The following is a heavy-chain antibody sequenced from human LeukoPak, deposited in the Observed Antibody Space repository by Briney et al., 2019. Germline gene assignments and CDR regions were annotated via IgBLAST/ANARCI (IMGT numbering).Heavy chain of an antibody. D-gene: IGHD3-10*01. Sequence: GGSLRLSFPPSGSTLSRHAKKWVRQAPGKGLEWVSGISGSGGRTYYADSVKGRFTISRDNSENTLYLQMNSLRAEDTAVYYCAKEKRDSGSYHPWGPGTLVTVSS. CDR2: ISGSGGRT. CDR3: AKEKRDSGSYHP. V-gene: IGHV3-23*01. J-gene: IGHJ5*02. CDR1: GSTLSRHA.